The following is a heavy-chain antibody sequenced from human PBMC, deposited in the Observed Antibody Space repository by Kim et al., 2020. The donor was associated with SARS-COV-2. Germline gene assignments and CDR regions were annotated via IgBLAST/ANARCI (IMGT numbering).Heavy chain of an antibody. J-gene: IGHJ6*02. D-gene: IGHD3-9*01. Sequence: SVKVSCKASGGTFSSYAISWVRQAPGQGLEWMGGIIPIFGTANYAQKFQGRVTITADESTSTAYMELSSLRSEDTAVYYCAREVPYYDILTGLSRLWIFGQNYYYYGMDVWGQGTTVTVSS. CDR1: GGTFSSYA. CDR2: IIPIFGTA. V-gene: IGHV1-69*13. CDR3: AREVPYYDILTGLSRLWIFGQNYYYYGMDV.